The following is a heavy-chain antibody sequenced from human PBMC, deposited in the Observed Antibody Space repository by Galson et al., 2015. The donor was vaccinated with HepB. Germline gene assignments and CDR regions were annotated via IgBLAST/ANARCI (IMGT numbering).Heavy chain of an antibody. CDR1: GFTFSNYW. V-gene: IGHV3-7*03. J-gene: IGHJ4*02. CDR3: ARDLRRTDGTDRADEFFDY. D-gene: IGHD2-8*01. Sequence: SLRLSCAASGFTFSNYWMSWVRQAPGKGLEWVANIKEDGSEKDCVDSVKGRFTISRDNAKNSLYLQMNSLRAEDTAVYYCARDLRRTDGTDRADEFFDYWGQGTLVTVSS. CDR2: IKEDGSEK.